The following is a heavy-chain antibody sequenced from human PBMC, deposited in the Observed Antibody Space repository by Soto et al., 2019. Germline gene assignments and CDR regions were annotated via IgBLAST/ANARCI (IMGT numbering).Heavy chain of an antibody. Sequence: SQTLSLTCAISGDSVSSNSAAWNWIRQSPSRGLEWLGRTYYRSRWYYDYAVSVKSRITVNPDTSKNKYSLQLTSVTPEDTAVYYCAGTTSHYWYYMDVWGKGTTVTVSS. V-gene: IGHV6-1*01. CDR2: TYYRSRWYY. J-gene: IGHJ6*03. D-gene: IGHD1-7*01. CDR3: AGTTSHYWYYMDV. CDR1: GDSVSSNSAA.